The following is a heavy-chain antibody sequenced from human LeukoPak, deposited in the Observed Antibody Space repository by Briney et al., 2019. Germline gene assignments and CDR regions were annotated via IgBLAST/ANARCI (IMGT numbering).Heavy chain of an antibody. J-gene: IGHJ4*02. CDR1: GFTFSSYS. CDR2: ISSGSGYI. CDR3: HSSTSRYPYSSSSENY. Sequence: PGGSLRLSCAASGFTFSSYSMNWVRQAPGKGLEWVSSISSGSGYIYYADSVKGRFTISRDNSKNTLYLQMNSLRAEDTAVYYCHSSTSRYPYSSSSENYWGQGTLVTVSS. D-gene: IGHD2-2*01. V-gene: IGHV3-21*01.